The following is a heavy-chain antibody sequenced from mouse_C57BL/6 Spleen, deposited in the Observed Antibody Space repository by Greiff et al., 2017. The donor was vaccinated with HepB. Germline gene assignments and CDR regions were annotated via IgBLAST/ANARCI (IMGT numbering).Heavy chain of an antibody. CDR3: AGYDYDGFAY. D-gene: IGHD2-4*01. CDR2: IYPRSGNT. J-gene: IGHJ3*01. Sequence: VQLQQSGAELARPGASVKLSCKASGYTFTSYGISWVKQRTGQGLEWIGEIYPRSGNTYYNEKFKGKATLTADKSSSTAYMELRSLTSEDSAVFFCAGYDYDGFAYWGQGTLVTVSA. V-gene: IGHV1-81*01. CDR1: GYTFTSYG.